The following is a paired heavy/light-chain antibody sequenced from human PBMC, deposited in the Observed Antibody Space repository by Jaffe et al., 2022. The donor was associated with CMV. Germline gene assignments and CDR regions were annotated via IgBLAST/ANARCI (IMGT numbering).Light chain of an antibody. CDR3: QQYNAYPYT. CDR1: QDISNH. Sequence: DIQMTQSPSSLSASVGDRVTLTCRASQDISNHLAWFQQKPGKAPKSLIYATFGLQSGVPSRFSGVGSGTDFTLTISNLQPEDFATYYCQQYNAYPYTFGQGTKLEIK. CDR2: ATF. V-gene: IGKV1-16*01. J-gene: IGKJ2*01.
Heavy chain of an antibody. CDR2: INANGGDT. D-gene: IGHD7-27*01. V-gene: IGHV1-2*02. CDR1: GYSFSDYY. J-gene: IGHJ4*02. Sequence: QVQLVQSGAEVKKPGASVKVSCKASGYSFSDYYIHWMRQAPGQGLEWLGWINANGGDTEYAQRFKGRVTMTRDTSISTVYMELSWVTSDDTAVYYCARWGMHHSNYDNWGQGTLVTVSS. CDR3: ARWGMHHSNYDN.